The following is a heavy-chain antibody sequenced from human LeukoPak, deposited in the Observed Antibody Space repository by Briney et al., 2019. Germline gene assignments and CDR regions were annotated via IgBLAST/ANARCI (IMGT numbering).Heavy chain of an antibody. CDR2: IGTAGDT. Sequence: PGGSLRLSCAASGFTFSSYDMHWVRQATGKGLEWVSAIGTAGDTYYPGSVKGRFTISRENAKNSLYLQMNSLRAGDTAVYYCARAPPRDGYFDYWGQGTLVTVSS. CDR3: ARAPPRDGYFDY. V-gene: IGHV3-13*01. D-gene: IGHD3-10*01. CDR1: GFTFSSYD. J-gene: IGHJ4*02.